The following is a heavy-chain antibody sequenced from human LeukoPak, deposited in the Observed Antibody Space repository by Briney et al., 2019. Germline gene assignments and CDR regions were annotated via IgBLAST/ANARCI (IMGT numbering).Heavy chain of an antibody. Sequence: GGSLRLSCAASGFTFSDFYMSFFRQAPGKGLEWISFISGTSIYTHYADSVKGRFTISRDNAKNSLFLQMNSLRPDDTAVYYCARGADLHQWLQWYFDDWGQGTLVTVSS. V-gene: IGHV3-11*05. CDR2: ISGTSIYT. CDR3: ARGADLHQWLQWYFDD. CDR1: GFTFSDFY. J-gene: IGHJ4*02. D-gene: IGHD3-22*01.